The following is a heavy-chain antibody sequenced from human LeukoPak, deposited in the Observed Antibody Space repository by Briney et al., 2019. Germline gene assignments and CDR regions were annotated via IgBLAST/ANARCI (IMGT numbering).Heavy chain of an antibody. CDR3: ARGSVITFGGVIVAYYYYQMDV. J-gene: IGHJ6*03. V-gene: IGHV1-2*02. D-gene: IGHD3-16*02. CDR2: VNPDNGVT. Sequence: ASVKVSCKTSGYRFTGYYVNWVRQAPGQGLDWMGWVNPDNGVTHFPQKFQGRVTMTRDTSINTAYMELHRLTSDDTAVYYCARGSVITFGGVIVAYYYYQMDVWGKGTTVTISS. CDR1: GYRFTGYY.